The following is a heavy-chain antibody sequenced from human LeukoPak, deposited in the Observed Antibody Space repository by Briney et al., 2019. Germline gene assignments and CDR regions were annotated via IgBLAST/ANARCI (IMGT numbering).Heavy chain of an antibody. CDR2: IYYSGST. J-gene: IGHJ4*02. CDR1: GGSISSYY. CDR3: AGYSSSARYYFDY. V-gene: IGHV4-59*01. Sequence: SETLSLTCTVSGGSISSYYWSWIRQLPGKGLEWIGYIYYSGSTNYNPSLKSRDTISVDTSKNQFSLKLSSVTAADTAVYYCAGYSSSARYYFDYWGQGTLVTVSS. D-gene: IGHD6-13*01.